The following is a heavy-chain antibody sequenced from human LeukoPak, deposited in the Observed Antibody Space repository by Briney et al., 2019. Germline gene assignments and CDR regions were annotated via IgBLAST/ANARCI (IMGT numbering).Heavy chain of an antibody. CDR1: GFTFSSYA. CDR3: AKDDPSQVAFDY. CDR2: ISGSGGST. D-gene: IGHD5-12*01. V-gene: IGHV3-23*01. J-gene: IGHJ4*02. Sequence: SGGSLRLSCSASGFTFSSYAMSWVRQAPGKGLEWVSAISGSGGSTYYADSVKGRFTISRDNSKNTLYLQMNSLRAEDTAVYYCAKDDPSQVAFDYWGQGTLVTVSS.